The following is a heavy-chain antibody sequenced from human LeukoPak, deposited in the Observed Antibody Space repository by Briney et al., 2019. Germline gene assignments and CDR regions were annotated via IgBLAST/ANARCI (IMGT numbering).Heavy chain of an antibody. CDR2: TSYDGSNK. J-gene: IGHJ4*02. CDR1: GFTFNSYA. Sequence: GGSLRLPCAASGFTFNSYAIHWVRQSPGEGLVRVAATSYDGSNKYYAVSVKGRFTIPRDNSKNTLYLQMNSLRGEDTAVYYGVREGETAGDFWGQGILVTVSS. V-gene: IGHV3-30-3*01. CDR3: VREGETAGDF. D-gene: IGHD5-18*01.